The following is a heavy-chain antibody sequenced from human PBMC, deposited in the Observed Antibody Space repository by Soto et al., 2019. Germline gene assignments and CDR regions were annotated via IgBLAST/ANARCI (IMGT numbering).Heavy chain of an antibody. CDR2: IYPGDSDT. D-gene: IGHD1-1*01. CDR3: ARLPGIVAPGTVFLDN. V-gene: IGHV5-51*01. Sequence: GESLKISCKASGYRFTSSWIGWVRQMPGKGLEWMGIIYPGDSDTRYRPSFQGQVTISADKSSSTAYLQWNSLQASDTAMYYCARLPGIVAPGTVFLDNWGQGTMVAVSS. CDR1: GYRFTSSW. J-gene: IGHJ4*02.